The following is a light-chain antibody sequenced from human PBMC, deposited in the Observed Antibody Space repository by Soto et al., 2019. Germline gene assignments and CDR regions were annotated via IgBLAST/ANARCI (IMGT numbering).Light chain of an antibody. CDR3: QQAKRFPPT. J-gene: IGKJ5*01. V-gene: IGKV1D-12*01. CDR1: QGIGSW. CDR2: AAS. Sequence: DIQMTQSPSSVSASAGDRVTITCRASQGIGSWLAWYQQKPGKAPKLLIYAASSLQSGVPSRFSGGGSGTDCTLSISSLQPEDFATYYCQQAKRFPPTFGQGTRLEIK.